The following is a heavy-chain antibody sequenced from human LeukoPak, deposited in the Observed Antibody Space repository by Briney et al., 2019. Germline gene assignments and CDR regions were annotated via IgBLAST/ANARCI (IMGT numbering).Heavy chain of an antibody. D-gene: IGHD3-10*01. CDR2: ISSSSSYI. V-gene: IGHV3-21*01. J-gene: IGHJ4*02. Sequence: GGSLRLSCAASGFTFSSYSMDWVRQAPGKGLEWVSSISSSSSYIYYADSVKGRFTISRDNAKNSLYLQMNSLRAEDTAVYYCARDEITMVRGVISRVDFDYWGQGTLVTVSS. CDR1: GFTFSSYS. CDR3: ARDEITMVRGVISRVDFDY.